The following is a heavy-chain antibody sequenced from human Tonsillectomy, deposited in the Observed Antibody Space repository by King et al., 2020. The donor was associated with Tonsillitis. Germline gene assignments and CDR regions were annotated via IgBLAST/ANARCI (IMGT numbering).Heavy chain of an antibody. CDR3: ARVSADGGYYYMDV. Sequence: VQLVESGGGLVQPGGSLRLSCAASGFTVSSNYMSWVRQAPGKGLEWVSVIYSGGSTYYADSVKGRFTISRHNSKNTLYLQMNSLRAEDTAVYYCARVSADGGYYYMDVWGKGTTVTVSS. J-gene: IGHJ6*03. V-gene: IGHV3-53*04. CDR2: IYSGGST. D-gene: IGHD3-10*01. CDR1: GFTVSSNY.